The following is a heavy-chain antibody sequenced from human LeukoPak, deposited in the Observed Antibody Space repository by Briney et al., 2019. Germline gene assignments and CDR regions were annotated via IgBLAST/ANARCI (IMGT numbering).Heavy chain of an antibody. CDR1: GYTFTSYG. CDR3: AKAVPYYDSSGDLFDY. D-gene: IGHD3-22*01. CDR2: IIAYDGNT. Sequence: ASVKVSCMASGYTFTSYGISWGRQAPGQGLEWVGWIIAYDGNTNYAQKLQGRVTITTDTSTSTAYMELRSLRSDDTAVYYCAKAVPYYDSSGDLFDYCGQRSLLTVSS. V-gene: IGHV1-18*01. J-gene: IGHJ4*02.